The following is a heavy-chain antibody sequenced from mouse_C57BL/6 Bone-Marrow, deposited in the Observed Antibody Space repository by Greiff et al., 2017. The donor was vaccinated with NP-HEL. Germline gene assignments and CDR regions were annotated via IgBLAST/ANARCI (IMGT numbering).Heavy chain of an antibody. D-gene: IGHD1-1*01. J-gene: IGHJ2*01. CDR3: ARRGHWITTVGGFDY. CDR2: INPNNGGT. CDR1: GYTFTDYY. V-gene: IGHV1-26*01. Sequence: EVQLQQSGPELVKPGASVKISCKASGYTFTDYYMNWVKQSHGKSLEWIGDINPNNGGTSYNQKFKGKATLTVDKSSSTAYMERRSLTSEDSAVYYCARRGHWITTVGGFDYWGQGTTLTVSS.